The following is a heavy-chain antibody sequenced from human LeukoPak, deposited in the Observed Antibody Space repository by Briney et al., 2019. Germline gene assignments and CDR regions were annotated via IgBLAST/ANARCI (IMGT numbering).Heavy chain of an antibody. D-gene: IGHD4-17*01. CDR1: GYSISSGYY. V-gene: IGHV4-38-2*02. CDR3: ARHDGDYVPYLYYFDY. CDR2: IYHRGST. Sequence: SETLSLTCTVSGYSISSGYYWGWIRQPPGKGLEWIGTIYHRGSTYYNPSLKSRVTISLDTSKNQFSLQLTSVTAADTAVYYCARHDGDYVPYLYYFDYWGQGTLVTASS. J-gene: IGHJ4*02.